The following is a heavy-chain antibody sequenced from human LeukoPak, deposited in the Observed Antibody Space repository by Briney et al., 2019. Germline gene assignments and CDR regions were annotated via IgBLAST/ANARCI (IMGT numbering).Heavy chain of an antibody. J-gene: IGHJ4*02. CDR3: ARDQWLDY. CDR1: GFTFSSYA. D-gene: IGHD6-19*01. CDR2: ISYDGSNK. V-gene: IGHV3-30-3*01. Sequence: PGGSLRLSCAASGFTFSSYAVHWVRQAPGKGLEWVAVISYDGSNKYYADSVKGRFTISRDNSKNTLYLQMNSLRAEDTAVYYCARDQWLDYWGQGTLVTVSS.